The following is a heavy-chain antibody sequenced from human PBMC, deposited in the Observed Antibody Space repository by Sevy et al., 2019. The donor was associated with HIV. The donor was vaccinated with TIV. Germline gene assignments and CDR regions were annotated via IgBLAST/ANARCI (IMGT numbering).Heavy chain of an antibody. CDR1: GFTFSNYW. CDR3: ARDCSSASCLWGMDV. CDR2: IKRDGSEK. V-gene: IGHV3-7*03. D-gene: IGHD2-2*01. Sequence: GGSLILSCAGSGFTFSNYWMSWVRQAPGKGLEWVANIKRDGSEKYYVASVKGRFTISRDNAKTSLYLQMNSLRVEDTAVYYCARDCSSASCLWGMDVWGQGTMVTVSS. J-gene: IGHJ6*02.